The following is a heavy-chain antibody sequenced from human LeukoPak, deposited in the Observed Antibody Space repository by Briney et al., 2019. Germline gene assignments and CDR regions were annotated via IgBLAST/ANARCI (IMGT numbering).Heavy chain of an antibody. D-gene: IGHD1-26*01. V-gene: IGHV4-59*01. Sequence: TSETLSLTCTVSGGSISRYYWSWIRQPPGKGLEWIGYISYSGSTYFNPSLKSRVTISVDTSKNQFSLKPSSVTAADTAVYYCARGGAADYWGQGTLVTVSS. CDR3: ARGGAADY. CDR2: ISYSGST. CDR1: GGSISRYY. J-gene: IGHJ4*02.